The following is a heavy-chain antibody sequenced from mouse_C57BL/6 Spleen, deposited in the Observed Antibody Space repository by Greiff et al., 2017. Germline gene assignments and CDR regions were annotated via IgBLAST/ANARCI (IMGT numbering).Heavy chain of an antibody. D-gene: IGHD2-4*01. CDR2: IWSGGST. CDR1: GFSLTSYG. CDR3: AKGRYDYDGRHYYAMDY. V-gene: IGHV2-4-1*01. Sequence: QVQLKESGPGLVQPSQSLSITCTVSGFSLTSYGVHWVRQSPGKGLEWLGVIWSGGSTDYNAAFISRLSISKDNSKCQVFLKLNSLQTDDTATYYCAKGRYDYDGRHYYAMDYWGQGTSVTVSS. J-gene: IGHJ4*01.